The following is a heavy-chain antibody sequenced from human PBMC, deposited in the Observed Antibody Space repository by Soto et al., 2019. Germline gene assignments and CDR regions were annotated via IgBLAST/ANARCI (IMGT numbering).Heavy chain of an antibody. J-gene: IGHJ3*02. CDR3: ERVVITHFDI. CDR1: GVSVSSGSYY. V-gene: IGHV4-61*01. CDR2: IYYSGST. Sequence: SETLSLTGTVSGVSVSSGSYYCIWIRQPPGKGLEWIGYIYYSGSTNYNPSLKSRVTISVDTSKNQFSLKLSSVTAADTAVYYCERVVITHFDIWGQGKMVNVS. D-gene: IGHD2-15*01.